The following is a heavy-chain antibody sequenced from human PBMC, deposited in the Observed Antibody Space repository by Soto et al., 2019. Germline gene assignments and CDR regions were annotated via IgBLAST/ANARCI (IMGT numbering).Heavy chain of an antibody. V-gene: IGHV3-23*01. CDR2: ISGSGGST. CDR1: GFTFISHA. CDR3: AKDRSYSSAIFYYYYYGMDV. J-gene: IGHJ6*02. Sequence: AWGSLRLSSAASGFTFISHAMSWVLQAPGKGLEWVSAISGSGGSTYYADSVKGRFTVSRDNSKNTLYLQMNSLRAEDTAVYYCAKDRSYSSAIFYYYYYGMDVWGQGTTVTSP. D-gene: IGHD6-19*01.